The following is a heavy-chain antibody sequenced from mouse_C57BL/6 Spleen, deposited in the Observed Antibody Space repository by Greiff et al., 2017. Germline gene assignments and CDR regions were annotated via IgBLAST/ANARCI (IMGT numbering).Heavy chain of an antibody. CDR2: ISDGGSYT. J-gene: IGHJ2*01. V-gene: IGHV5-4*03. Sequence: EVMLVESGEGLVKPGGSLKLSCAASGFTFSSYAMSWVRQTPEKRLEWVATISDGGSYTYYPDNVKGRFTISRDNAKNNLYLQMSHLKSEDTAMYYCARMITYFDYWGQGTTLTVSS. CDR3: ARMITYFDY. D-gene: IGHD2-4*01. CDR1: GFTFSSYA.